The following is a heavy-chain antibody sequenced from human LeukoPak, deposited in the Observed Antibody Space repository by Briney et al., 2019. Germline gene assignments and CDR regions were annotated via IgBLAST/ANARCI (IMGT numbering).Heavy chain of an antibody. V-gene: IGHV3-30*02. Sequence: PGGSLRLSCAASGFTFSTYGMHWVRQAPGKGLEWVAFIRYDGSNKYADSVKGRVTISRDNSKNTLFLQMNSLRAEDTAVYYCAKDGGTHGEYYSYYMDVWGKGTTVTVSS. CDR1: GFTFSTYG. CDR3: AKDGGTHGEYYSYYMDV. CDR2: IRYDGSNK. D-gene: IGHD2-15*01. J-gene: IGHJ6*03.